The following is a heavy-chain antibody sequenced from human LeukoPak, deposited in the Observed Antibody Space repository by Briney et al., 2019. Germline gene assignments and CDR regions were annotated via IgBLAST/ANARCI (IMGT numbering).Heavy chain of an antibody. CDR3: ATARGNSGSYYEDRMLYYFDY. CDR1: GFTFSSYA. J-gene: IGHJ4*02. D-gene: IGHD1-26*01. V-gene: IGHV3-23*01. CDR2: ISGSGGGT. Sequence: GGSLRLSCAASGFTFSSYAMSWVHQAPGKGLEWVSAISGSGGGTYYADSVKGRFTISRDNSKNTLYLQMNSLRAEDTAVYYCATARGNSGSYYEDRMLYYFDYWGQGTLVTVSS.